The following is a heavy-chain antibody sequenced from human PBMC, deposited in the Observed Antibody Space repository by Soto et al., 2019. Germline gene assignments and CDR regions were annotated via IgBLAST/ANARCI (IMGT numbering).Heavy chain of an antibody. CDR2: ISSNGGST. CDR3: VKVLITMVRGVMGGPFDY. CDR1: GFTFSSYA. J-gene: IGHJ4*02. D-gene: IGHD3-10*01. Sequence: GSLRLSCSASGFTFSSYAMHWVRQAPGKGLEYVSAISSNGGSTYYADSVKGRFTISRDNSKNTLYLQMSSLRAEDTAVYYCVKVLITMVRGVMGGPFDYWGQGTLVTVSS. V-gene: IGHV3-64D*06.